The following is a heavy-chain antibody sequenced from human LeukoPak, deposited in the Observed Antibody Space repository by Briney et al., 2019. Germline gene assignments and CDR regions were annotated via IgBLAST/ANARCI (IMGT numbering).Heavy chain of an antibody. D-gene: IGHD1-26*01. CDR2: INAGNGNT. J-gene: IGHJ6*02. Sequence: ASVKVSCKAPGYTFTSYAMHWVRQAPGQRLEWMGWINAGNGNTKYSQKFQGRVTITRDTSASTAYMELSSLRSEGTAVYYCARDWDTGIVGATEIRNYYGMDVWGQGTTVTVSS. V-gene: IGHV1-3*01. CDR3: ARDWDTGIVGATEIRNYYGMDV. CDR1: GYTFTSYA.